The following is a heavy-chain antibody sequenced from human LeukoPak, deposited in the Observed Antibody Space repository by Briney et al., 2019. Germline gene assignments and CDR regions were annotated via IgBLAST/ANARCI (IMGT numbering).Heavy chain of an antibody. D-gene: IGHD3-3*01. CDR2: IIPILGIT. CDR3: ARDLKPYDFWSGYYAHGDAFDI. V-gene: IGHV1-69*04. Sequence: ASVKVSCKASGGTFSSYAISWVRQAPGQGLEWMGRIIPILGITNYAQKFQGRVTITADKSTSTAYMELSSLRSEDTAVYYCARDLKPYDFWSGYYAHGDAFDIWGQGTMVTVSS. CDR1: GGTFSSYA. J-gene: IGHJ3*02.